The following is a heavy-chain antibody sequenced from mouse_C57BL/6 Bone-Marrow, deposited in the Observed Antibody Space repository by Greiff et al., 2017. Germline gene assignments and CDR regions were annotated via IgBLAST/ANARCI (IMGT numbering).Heavy chain of an antibody. CDR2: ISDGGSYT. CDR1: GFTFSSYA. J-gene: IGHJ1*03. D-gene: IGHD1-1*01. Sequence: EVKLVESGGGLVKPGGSLKLSCAASGFTFSSYAMSWVRQTPEKRLEWVATISDGGSYTYYPDNVKGRFTISRDNAKNNLYLQMSHLKSEDTAMYYCARAPTVVAKGYFEVWGTGTTVTVSS. V-gene: IGHV5-4*03. CDR3: ARAPTVVAKGYFEV.